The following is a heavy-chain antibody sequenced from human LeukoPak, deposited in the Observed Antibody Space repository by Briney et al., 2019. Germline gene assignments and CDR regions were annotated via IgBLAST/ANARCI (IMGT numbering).Heavy chain of an antibody. CDR2: INPSGGST. Sequence: GASVKVSCKASGYTFTSYYMHWVRQAPGQGLEWMGIINPSGGSTSYAQKFQGRVTMTRDMSASTVYMELSSLRSEDTAVYYCARRSSWYVVAPDYWGQGTLVTVSS. V-gene: IGHV1-46*01. CDR1: GYTFTSYY. J-gene: IGHJ4*02. CDR3: ARRSSWYVVAPDY. D-gene: IGHD6-13*01.